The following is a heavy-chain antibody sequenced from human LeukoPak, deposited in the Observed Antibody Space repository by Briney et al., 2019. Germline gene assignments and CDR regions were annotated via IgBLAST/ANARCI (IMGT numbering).Heavy chain of an antibody. CDR2: ISWNSGSI. D-gene: IGHD2-2*01. CDR3: AKDMVPCSSTSCSRGAFDI. Sequence: PGRSLRLSCAASGFTFDDYAMHWVRQAPGKGLGWVSGISWNSGSIGYADSVKGRFTISRDNAKNSLYLQMNSLRAEDMALYYCAKDMVPCSSTSCSRGAFDIWGQGTMVTVSS. V-gene: IGHV3-9*03. J-gene: IGHJ3*02. CDR1: GFTFDDYA.